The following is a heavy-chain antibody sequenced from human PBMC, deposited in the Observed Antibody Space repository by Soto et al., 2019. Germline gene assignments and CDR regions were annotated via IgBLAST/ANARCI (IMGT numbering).Heavy chain of an antibody. CDR1: GYSFTSYW. Sequence: PGESLKISCKGSGYSFTSYWISWVRQMPGKGLEWMGRIDPSDSYTNYSPSFQGHVTISADKSISTAYLQWSSLKASDTAMYYGARRRQLVSFRTGSYGMDVWGQGTTVTVSS. J-gene: IGHJ6*02. D-gene: IGHD6-6*01. CDR2: IDPSDSYT. CDR3: ARRRQLVSFRTGSYGMDV. V-gene: IGHV5-10-1*01.